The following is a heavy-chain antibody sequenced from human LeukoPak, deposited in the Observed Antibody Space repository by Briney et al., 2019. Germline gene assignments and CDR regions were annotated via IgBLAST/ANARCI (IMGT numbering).Heavy chain of an antibody. D-gene: IGHD2-21*02. CDR1: GFTSDDYA. V-gene: IGHV3-9*02. CDR3: AKALNPVVVAAPTDAFDI. Sequence: PGGSLRLSCAASGFTSDDYAMHWVRQAPGKGLEWVSGISWNSGSIGYADSVKGRFSISRDNAKNSLYLQMNSLRAEDTDLYYCAKALNPVVVAAPTDAFDILGQGKMVTVSS. CDR2: ISWNSGSI. J-gene: IGHJ3*02.